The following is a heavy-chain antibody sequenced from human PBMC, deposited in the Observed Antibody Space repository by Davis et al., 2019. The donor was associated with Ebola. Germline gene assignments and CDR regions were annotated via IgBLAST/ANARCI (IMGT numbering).Heavy chain of an antibody. CDR3: ARDRRYYDSSGYYYGSYYYYGMDV. CDR2: IWYDGSNK. Sequence: PGGSLRLSCAASGFTFSSYGMHWVRQAPGKGLEWVAVIWYDGSNKYYADSVKGRFTISRDNSKNTLYLQMNSLRAEDTAVYYCARDRRYYDSSGYYYGSYYYYGMDVWGQGTTVTVSS. J-gene: IGHJ6*02. D-gene: IGHD3-22*01. CDR1: GFTFSSYG. V-gene: IGHV3-33*01.